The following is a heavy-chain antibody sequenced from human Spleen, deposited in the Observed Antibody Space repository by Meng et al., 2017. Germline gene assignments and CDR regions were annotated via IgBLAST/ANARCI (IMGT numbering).Heavy chain of an antibody. CDR1: GYTFTGYY. V-gene: IGHV1-2*06. CDR2: VNPNGGGT. Sequence: QVQLVQSGAEVKKPGASVEVSCKASGYTFTGYYIHWVRQAPGQGLEWMGRVNPNGGGTNYAQKFQGRVTMTRDTSISTAYMELSRLRSDDTAVYYCARDRPPGDYWGQGTLVTVSS. D-gene: IGHD3-10*01. J-gene: IGHJ4*02. CDR3: ARDRPPGDY.